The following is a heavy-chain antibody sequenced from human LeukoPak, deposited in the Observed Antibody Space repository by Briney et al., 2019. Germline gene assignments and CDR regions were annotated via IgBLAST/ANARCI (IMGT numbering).Heavy chain of an antibody. CDR1: GGSISSYY. CDR2: IYYSGST. CDR3: ARVVCSTSCYLLPPYYFDY. V-gene: IGHV4-59*01. Sequence: PSETLSLTCTVSGGSISSYYWSWIRQPPGKGLKWIGYIYYSGSTNYNPSLKSRVTISVDTSKNQFSLKLSSVTAADTAVYYCARVVCSTSCYLLPPYYFDYWGQGTLVTVSS. D-gene: IGHD2-2*01. J-gene: IGHJ4*02.